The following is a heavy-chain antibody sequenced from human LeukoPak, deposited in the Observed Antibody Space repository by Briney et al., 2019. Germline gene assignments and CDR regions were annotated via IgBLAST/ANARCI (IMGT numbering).Heavy chain of an antibody. CDR3: AREGFDY. Sequence: ASVKASCKASGYAFTSYDINWVRQATGQGLEWVGYMNPNSGNTGYAQKFQGRVTITKNTSITTAYMELSSLRSEDTAVYYCAREGFDYWGQGTLVTVSS. CDR1: GYAFTSYD. V-gene: IGHV1-8*03. J-gene: IGHJ4*02. CDR2: MNPNSGNT.